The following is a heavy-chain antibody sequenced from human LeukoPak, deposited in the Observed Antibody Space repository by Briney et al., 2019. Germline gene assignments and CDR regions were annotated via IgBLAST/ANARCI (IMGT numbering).Heavy chain of an antibody. Sequence: GGSLRLSCAASGFTFSSYEMNWVRQAPGKGLEWASAISPTGHSTYYADSVKGRFTISRDNSKNTLYLEMNSLRAEDTAVYYCAKESEHYGSPPNYWGQGSLITVSS. V-gene: IGHV3-23*01. D-gene: IGHD3-16*01. CDR2: ISPTGHST. J-gene: IGHJ4*02. CDR1: GFTFSSYE. CDR3: AKESEHYGSPPNY.